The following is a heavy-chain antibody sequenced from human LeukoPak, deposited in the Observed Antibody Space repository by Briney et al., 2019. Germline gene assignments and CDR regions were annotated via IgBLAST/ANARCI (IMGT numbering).Heavy chain of an antibody. CDR2: IYTSGST. CDR3: ARLEMATIPGYFDY. V-gene: IGHV4-61*02. D-gene: IGHD5-24*01. J-gene: IGHJ4*02. Sequence: SETLSLTCTVSGGSISSGSYYWSWIRQPAGKGLEWIGRIYTSGSTNYNPSLKSRVTISVDTSKNQFSLKLSSVTAADTAVYYCARLEMATIPGYFDYWGQGTLVTVSS. CDR1: GGSISSGSYY.